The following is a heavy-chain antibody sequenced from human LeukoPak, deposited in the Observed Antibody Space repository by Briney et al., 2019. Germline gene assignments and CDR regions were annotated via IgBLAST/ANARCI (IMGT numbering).Heavy chain of an antibody. CDR2: INSDGSST. J-gene: IGHJ6*03. V-gene: IGHV3-74*01. CDR1: GFTFSSYW. D-gene: IGHD1-26*01. CDR3: ARGGSYSLYYYYMDV. Sequence: SGGSLRLSCAASGFTFSSYWMHWVRQAPGKGLVWVSRINSDGSSTSYADSVKGRFTIPRDNAKNTLYLQMNSLRAENTAVYYCARGGSYSLYYYYMDVWGKGTTVTASS.